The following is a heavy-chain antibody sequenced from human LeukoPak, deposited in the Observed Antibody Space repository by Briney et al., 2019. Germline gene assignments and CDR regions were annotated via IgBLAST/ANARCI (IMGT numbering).Heavy chain of an antibody. D-gene: IGHD6-13*01. J-gene: IGHJ6*03. CDR2: IYYSGST. CDR1: GGSISSSSYY. V-gene: IGHV4-39*01. Sequence: PSETLSLTCSVSGGSISSSSYYWGWIRQPPGKGLEWIGSIYYSGSTYYNPSLKSRVTISVDTSKNQFSLKVSSVTAADTAVYYCARQAGSSWYWYYYYMDVWGKGTTVTVSS. CDR3: ARQAGSSWYWYYYYMDV.